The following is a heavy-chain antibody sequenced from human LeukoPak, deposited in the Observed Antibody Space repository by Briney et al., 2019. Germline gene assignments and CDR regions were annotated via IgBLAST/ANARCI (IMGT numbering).Heavy chain of an antibody. CDR1: GGSISGYH. V-gene: IGHV4-34*01. D-gene: IGHD5-18*01. J-gene: IGHJ4*02. CDR3: ARGRYSYGYYYFDY. CDR2: INHSGST. Sequence: PSETLSLTCIVSGGSISGYHWSWIRQPPGKGLEWIGEINHSGSTNYNPSLKSRVTISVDTSKNQFSLKLSSVTAADTAVYYCARGRYSYGYYYFDYWGQGTLVTVSS.